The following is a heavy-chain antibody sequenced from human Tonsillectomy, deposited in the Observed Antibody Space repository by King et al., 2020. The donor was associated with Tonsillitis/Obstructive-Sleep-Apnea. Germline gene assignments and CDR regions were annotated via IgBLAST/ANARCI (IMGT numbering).Heavy chain of an antibody. CDR3: ARGYDMLTTYGMGV. J-gene: IGHJ6*02. CDR1: GYTFIDYY. V-gene: IGHV1-2*02. Sequence: QLVQSGAEVKKPGASVKVSCRASGYTFIDYYIHWLRQAPGQGPEWMGWINPNSGGTKYAQKFQGRVTMTRDTSINTAYMELSRLRSDDTAVYYCARGYDMLTTYGMGVRGQGTTVTVSS. D-gene: IGHD3-9*01. CDR2: INPNSGGT.